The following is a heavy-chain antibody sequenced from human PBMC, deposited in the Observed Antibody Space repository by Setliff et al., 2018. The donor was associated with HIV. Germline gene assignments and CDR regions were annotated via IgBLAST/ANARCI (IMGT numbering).Heavy chain of an antibody. Sequence: KPSETLSLTCTVSGGSIIRGGYYWSWIRQHPGKGLEWIGYIYYSGSTPYNPSLKSRVTISQDTSKNQLSLKLTSVTGADTAVYFCARDGQGFCNGDTCSGGFDYWGPGTLVTVSS. CDR1: GGSIIRGGYY. CDR2: IYYSGST. D-gene: IGHD2-15*01. CDR3: ARDGQGFCNGDTCSGGFDY. J-gene: IGHJ4*02. V-gene: IGHV4-31*02.